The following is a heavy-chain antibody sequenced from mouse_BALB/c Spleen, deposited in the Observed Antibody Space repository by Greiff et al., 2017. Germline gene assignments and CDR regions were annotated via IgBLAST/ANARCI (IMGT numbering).Heavy chain of an antibody. Sequence: EVQLQQSGPELVKPGASVKISCKASGYSFTGYFMNWVKQSHGKSLEWIGRINPYNGDTFYNQKFKGKATLTVDKSSSTAHMELLSLTSEDSAVYYCGRGGGRYYYGSSYGGYFDYWGQGTTLTVSS. J-gene: IGHJ2*01. CDR3: GRGGGRYYYGSSYGGYFDY. CDR2: INPYNGDT. CDR1: GYSFTGYF. D-gene: IGHD1-1*01. V-gene: IGHV1-37*01.